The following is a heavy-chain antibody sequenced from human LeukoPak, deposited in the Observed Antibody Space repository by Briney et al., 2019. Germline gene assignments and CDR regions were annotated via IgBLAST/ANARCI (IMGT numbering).Heavy chain of an antibody. CDR2: IYYSGST. CDR3: ARAIVVVPAAMGDWFDP. V-gene: IGHV4-59*11. D-gene: IGHD2-2*01. CDR1: GGSISSHY. Sequence: SETLSLTCTVSGGSISSHYWSWIRQPPGKGLEWIGYIYYSGSTNYNPSLKSRVTISVDTSKNQFSLKLSSVTAADTAVYYCARAIVVVPAAMGDWFDPWGQGTLVTVFS. J-gene: IGHJ5*02.